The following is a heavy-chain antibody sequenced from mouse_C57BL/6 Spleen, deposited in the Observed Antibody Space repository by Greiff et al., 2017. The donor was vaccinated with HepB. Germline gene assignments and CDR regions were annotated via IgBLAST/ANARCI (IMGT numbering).Heavy chain of an antibody. Sequence: EVQLQQSGPELVKPGASVKISCKASGYTFTDYYMNWVKQSHGKSLEWIGDINPNNGGTSYNQKFKGKATLTVDKSSSTAYMELRSLTSEDSAVYYCARVRLITTVVAPFDYWGQGTTLTVSS. CDR3: ARVRLITTVVAPFDY. CDR1: GYTFTDYY. CDR2: INPNNGGT. J-gene: IGHJ2*01. D-gene: IGHD1-1*01. V-gene: IGHV1-26*01.